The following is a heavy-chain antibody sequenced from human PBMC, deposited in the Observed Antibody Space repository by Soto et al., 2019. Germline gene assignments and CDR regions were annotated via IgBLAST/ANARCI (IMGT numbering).Heavy chain of an antibody. CDR1: GYTFTSYG. Sequence: ASVKVSCKASGYTFTSYGISWVRQAPGQGLEWMGWISAYNGNTNYAQKLQGRVTMTTDTSTSTAYMELRSLRSDDTAVYYCASSECQLPAAPSDAFDIWGQGTMVTVSS. CDR3: ASSECQLPAAPSDAFDI. V-gene: IGHV1-18*01. J-gene: IGHJ3*02. CDR2: ISAYNGNT. D-gene: IGHD2-2*01.